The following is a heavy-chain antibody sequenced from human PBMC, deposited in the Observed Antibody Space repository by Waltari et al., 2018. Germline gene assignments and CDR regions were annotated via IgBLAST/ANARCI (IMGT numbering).Heavy chain of an antibody. Sequence: QARLVESGGGVVQPGKTLRLSCVASEFTFSNYGMPWVRQAPGKGLEWVAVVSYDGRKEYYADSLKGRFTISRDNSKSTLYLEMNGLTVEDTATYYCAKSHLLYFDWWGGMDVWGQGTTVTVSS. CDR3: AKSHLLYFDWWGGMDV. CDR1: EFTFSNYG. V-gene: IGHV3-30*18. D-gene: IGHD3-9*01. J-gene: IGHJ6*02. CDR2: VSYDGRKE.